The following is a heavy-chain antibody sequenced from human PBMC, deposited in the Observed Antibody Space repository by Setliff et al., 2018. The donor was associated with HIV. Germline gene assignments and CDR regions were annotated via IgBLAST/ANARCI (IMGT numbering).Heavy chain of an antibody. CDR1: GFTFSTYG. D-gene: IGHD3-16*01. J-gene: IGHJ4*02. Sequence: PGGSLRLSCAASGFTFSTYGMHWVRQAPGKGLEWVAVISYDGSNKYYADSVKGRFTISRDNSKNTLYLQMNSLRAEDTAVYYCAKDYYDFVWGSSLAYWGQGTLVTVSS. CDR3: AKDYYDFVWGSSLAY. V-gene: IGHV3-30*18. CDR2: ISYDGSNK.